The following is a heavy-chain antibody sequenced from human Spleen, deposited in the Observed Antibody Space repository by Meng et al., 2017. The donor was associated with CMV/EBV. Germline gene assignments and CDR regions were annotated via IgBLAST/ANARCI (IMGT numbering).Heavy chain of an antibody. D-gene: IGHD2-2*01. V-gene: IGHV3-20*04. CDR1: GFTFDVYG. Sequence: GESLKISCAASGFTFDVYGMSWVRQVPGKGLEWVSGINWNGGSTGYADSVKGRFTISRDNAKNSLYLQMNNLRAEDTALYYCARVRYCSSTSCSSYYYYYYGMDVWGQGTTVTVSS. CDR2: INWNGGST. J-gene: IGHJ6*02. CDR3: ARVRYCSSTSCSSYYYYYYGMDV.